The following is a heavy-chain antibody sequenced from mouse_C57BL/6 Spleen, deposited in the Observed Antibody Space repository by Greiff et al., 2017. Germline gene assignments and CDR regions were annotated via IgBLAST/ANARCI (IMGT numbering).Heavy chain of an antibody. CDR2: ISYDGSN. V-gene: IGHV3-6*01. Sequence: EVHLVESGPGLVKPSQSLSLTCSVTGYSITSGYYWNWIRQFPGNKLEWMGYISYDGSNNYNPSLKNRISITRDTSKNQFFLKLNSVTTEDTATYYCARAGNGYYVAYWGQGTLVTVSA. J-gene: IGHJ3*01. D-gene: IGHD2-3*01. CDR3: ARAGNGYYVAY. CDR1: GYSITSGYY.